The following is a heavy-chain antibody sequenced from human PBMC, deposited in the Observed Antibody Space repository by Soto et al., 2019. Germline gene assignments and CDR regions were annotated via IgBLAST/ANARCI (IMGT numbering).Heavy chain of an antibody. CDR3: AKEPYSFTWYGSNGLDV. J-gene: IGHJ6*02. CDR1: GFSFSSYG. D-gene: IGHD6-13*01. V-gene: IGHV3-30*18. Sequence: PGGSLRLSCAASGFSFSSYGMHWVRQAPGKGLEWLTLISDDGSNKKYVDSVRGRFTISRDNSENTLYLQMKSLRPEDTAVYYCAKEPYSFTWYGSNGLDVWGQGTTVTVSS. CDR2: ISDDGSNK.